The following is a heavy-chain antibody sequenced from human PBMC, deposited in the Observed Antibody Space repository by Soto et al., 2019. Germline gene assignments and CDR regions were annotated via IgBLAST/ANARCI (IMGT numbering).Heavy chain of an antibody. D-gene: IGHD3-3*01. CDR2: IYYSGST. Sequence: SETLSLTCTVSGGSVSSGSYYWSWIRQPPGKGLEWIGYIYYSGSTNYNPSLKSRVTISVDTSKNQFSLKLSSVTAADTAVYYCARGRPPYDFWCGSPQTDWGQGTLVTVSS. J-gene: IGHJ4*02. CDR3: ARGRPPYDFWCGSPQTD. CDR1: GGSVSSGSYY. V-gene: IGHV4-61*01.